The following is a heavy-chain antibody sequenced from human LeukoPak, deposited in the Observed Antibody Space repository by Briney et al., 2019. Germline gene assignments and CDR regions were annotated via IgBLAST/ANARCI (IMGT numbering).Heavy chain of an antibody. Sequence: PSETLSLTCTVSGGSISSNSYYWSWIRQPAGEGLEWIGRISSSGSTNHNPSLKSRVTMSVDTSKNQFSLKLSSVTAADTAVYYCAREDYYYGSGSYYPINWFDPWGQGTLVTVSS. V-gene: IGHV4-61*02. J-gene: IGHJ5*02. CDR3: AREDYYYGSGSYYPINWFDP. CDR2: ISSSGST. CDR1: GGSISSNSYY. D-gene: IGHD3-10*01.